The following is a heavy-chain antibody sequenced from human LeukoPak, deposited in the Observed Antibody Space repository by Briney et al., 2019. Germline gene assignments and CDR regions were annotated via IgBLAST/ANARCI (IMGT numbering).Heavy chain of an antibody. J-gene: IGHJ4*02. D-gene: IGHD1-26*01. CDR3: ARASGSSSHAPFDY. Sequence: PSETLSLTCTVSGGSISSYYWSWIRQPPGKGLEWTGYIYYSGSTNYNPSLKSRVTISVDTSKNQFSLKLSTVTAADTAVYYCARASGSSSHAPFDYWGQGTLVTVSS. CDR2: IYYSGST. V-gene: IGHV4-59*01. CDR1: GGSISSYY.